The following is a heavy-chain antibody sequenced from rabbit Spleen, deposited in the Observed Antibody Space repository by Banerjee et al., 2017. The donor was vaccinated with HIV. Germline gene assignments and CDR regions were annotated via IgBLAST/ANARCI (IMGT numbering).Heavy chain of an antibody. D-gene: IGHD8-1*01. Sequence: QQLEESGGDLVKPGASLTLTCTASGVSFSTNQYMCWVRQAPGKGLEWIACIEGGSSAFSYFASWAKGRFTISKTSSTTVTLQLTSLTVADTATYFCARDSGSSFSSYGMDLWGPGTLVTVS. CDR1: GVSFSTNQY. J-gene: IGHJ6*01. V-gene: IGHV1S40*01. CDR3: ARDSGSSFSSYGMDL. CDR2: IEGGSSAFS.